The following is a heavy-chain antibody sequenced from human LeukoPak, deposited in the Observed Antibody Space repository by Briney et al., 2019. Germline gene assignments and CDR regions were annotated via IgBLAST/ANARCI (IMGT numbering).Heavy chain of an antibody. V-gene: IGHV4-34*09. CDR2: INHSGST. D-gene: IGHD2-2*01. Sequence: PSETLSLTCAVYGGSFSGYYWSWIRQPPGKGLEWIGEINHSGSTNYNPSLKSRVTISVDTSKNQFSLKLSSVTAADTAVYYCARGYCSSTSCLYNWFDPWGQGTLVTVSS. CDR3: ARGYCSSTSCLYNWFDP. CDR1: GGSFSGYY. J-gene: IGHJ5*02.